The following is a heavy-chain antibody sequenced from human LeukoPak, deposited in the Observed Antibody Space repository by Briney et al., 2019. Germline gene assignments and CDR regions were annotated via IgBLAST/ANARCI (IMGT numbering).Heavy chain of an antibody. CDR2: IYYSGST. Sequence: GSLTLSCAASGFTFSSCSRNWVRQPPGKGLEWIGSIYYSGSTYYNPSIKSRVTISVDTSKNQFSLELTSVTAADTAVYYCARLPNDYGDYVDYWGQGTLVTVSS. CDR3: ARLPNDYGDYVDY. J-gene: IGHJ4*02. CDR1: GFTFSSCS. V-gene: IGHV4-39*01. D-gene: IGHD4-17*01.